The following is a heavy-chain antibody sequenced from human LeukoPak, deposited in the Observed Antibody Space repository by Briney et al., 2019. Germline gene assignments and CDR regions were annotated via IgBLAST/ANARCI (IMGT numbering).Heavy chain of an antibody. J-gene: IGHJ3*02. CDR1: GFTFSTYS. V-gene: IGHV3-21*01. Sequence: GGSLRLSCAASGFTFSTYSMSWVRQAPGRGLEWVSSISSSSTYIYYADSVKGRFTISRDNAKNSLYLQMNSLRAEDTAVYYCARDVFSLGSGRYVGGGFDIWGQGTMVTVSS. CDR2: ISSSSTYI. CDR3: ARDVFSLGSGRYVGGGFDI. D-gene: IGHD1-26*01.